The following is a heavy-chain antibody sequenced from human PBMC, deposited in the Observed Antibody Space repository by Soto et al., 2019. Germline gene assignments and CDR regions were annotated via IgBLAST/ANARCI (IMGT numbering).Heavy chain of an antibody. Sequence: QITLKESGPTLVKPTQTLTLTCTFSGFSLSTSGVGVGWIRQPPGKALEWLALIYWDDDKRYSPSLSSRLTITKDTSKNRVVLTRTNMDPVDTATYYCAHKRKTSLGAFDIWGQGTRSPSLQ. CDR3: AHKRKTSLGAFDI. CDR2: IYWDDDK. V-gene: IGHV2-5*02. CDR1: GFSLSTSGVG. J-gene: IGHJ3*02.